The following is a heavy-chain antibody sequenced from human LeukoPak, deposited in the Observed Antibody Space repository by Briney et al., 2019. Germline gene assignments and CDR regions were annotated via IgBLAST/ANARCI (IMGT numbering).Heavy chain of an antibody. D-gene: IGHD3-9*01. J-gene: IGHJ4*02. CDR1: GFTFSSYS. CDR3: ARDILTGYYGGSAY. Sequence: GGSLRLSCAASGFTFSSYSMNWVRQAPGKGLEWVSSISSSSSYIYYADSVKGRFTISRDNAKNSLYLQMNSLRAEDTAVYYCARDILTGYYGGSAYWGQGTLVTVSS. V-gene: IGHV3-21*01. CDR2: ISSSSSYI.